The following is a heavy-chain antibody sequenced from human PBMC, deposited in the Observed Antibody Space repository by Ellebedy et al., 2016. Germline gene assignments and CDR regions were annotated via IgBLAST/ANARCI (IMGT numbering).Heavy chain of an antibody. CDR3: AKDLHMTTVTTLDYGMDV. D-gene: IGHD4-17*01. V-gene: IGHV3-23*01. CDR2: ISGSGGST. CDR1: GFTFSSYA. J-gene: IGHJ6*02. Sequence: GESLKISXAASGFTFSSYAMSWVRQAPGKGLEWVSAISGSGGSTYYADSVKGRFTISRDNSKNTLYLQMNSLRAEDTAVYYCAKDLHMTTVTTLDYGMDVWGQGTTVTVSS.